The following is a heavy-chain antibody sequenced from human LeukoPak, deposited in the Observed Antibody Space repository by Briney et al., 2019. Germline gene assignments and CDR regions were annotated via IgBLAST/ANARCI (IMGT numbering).Heavy chain of an antibody. CDR2: ISGSGGST. J-gene: IGHJ5*02. CDR3: AEGVSGAWSYNLFGP. D-gene: IGHD4/OR15-4a*01. CDR1: GFTFSSYA. Sequence: GGSLRLSCAASGFTFSSYAMSWVRQAPGKGLEWVSTISGSGGSTYYADSVKGRFTISRDNSKNTLYLQMNSLRAEDTAVYYCAEGVSGAWSYNLFGPLGQGTPVTVSS. V-gene: IGHV3-23*01.